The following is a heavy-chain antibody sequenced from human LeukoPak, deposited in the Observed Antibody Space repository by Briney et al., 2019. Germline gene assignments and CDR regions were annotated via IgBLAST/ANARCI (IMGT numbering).Heavy chain of an antibody. V-gene: IGHV3-30-3*01. D-gene: IGHD2/OR15-2a*01. J-gene: IGHJ4*02. CDR3: ARGPSTDY. CDR1: GFTFSSYA. Sequence: GSLRLSCAASGFTFSSYAMHWVLQAPGKGLEWVAVISYDGSNKYYADSVKGRFTISRDNSKNTLYLQMNSLRAEDTAVYYCARGPSTDYWGQGTLVTVSS. CDR2: ISYDGSNK.